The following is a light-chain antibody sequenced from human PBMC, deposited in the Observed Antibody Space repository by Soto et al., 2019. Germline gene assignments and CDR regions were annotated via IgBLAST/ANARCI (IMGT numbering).Light chain of an antibody. CDR3: SSYTTSSTPSYV. Sequence: QSALTQPPSASGSPGQSVTISCTGTKNDIGVYDFVSWYQHHPGKAPRLIIYEVVQRPSGVPDRFSGSKSGNTASLTVSGLQAADEADYYCSSYTTSSTPSYVFGTGTKLTVL. V-gene: IGLV2-8*01. CDR1: KNDIGVYDF. J-gene: IGLJ1*01. CDR2: EVV.